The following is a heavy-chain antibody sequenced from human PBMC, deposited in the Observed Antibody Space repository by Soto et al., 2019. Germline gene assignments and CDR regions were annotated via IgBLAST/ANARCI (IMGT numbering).Heavy chain of an antibody. J-gene: IGHJ4*02. D-gene: IGHD3-3*01. CDR1: EFTFSTYP. CDR3: ARGASAFWGAYPEIHCFDA. Sequence: GGSLRLSCAASEFTFSTYPMHWVRQAPGKGLEWVAAISHDEGTKYYAESMKGRFTIPRDNSKNTLYLQMNSLRGDDTAVYYCARGASAFWGAYPEIHCFDAWGQGTLVTVSS. CDR2: ISHDEGTK. V-gene: IGHV3-30-3*01.